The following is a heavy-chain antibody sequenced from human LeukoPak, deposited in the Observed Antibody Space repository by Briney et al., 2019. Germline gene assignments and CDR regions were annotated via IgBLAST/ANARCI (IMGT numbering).Heavy chain of an antibody. CDR3: ARVPNQSKYSIGNY. CDR1: GGSISSGGYY. Sequence: TSQTLSLTCTVSGGSISSGGYYWSWICQHPTKVLEWIGYIYYSGSTYYNPSLKSRVTISVDTSKNQFSLKLSSVTAADTAVYYCARVPNQSKYSIGNYWGQGTLVTVSS. V-gene: IGHV4-31*03. D-gene: IGHD1-14*01. CDR2: IYYSGST. J-gene: IGHJ4*02.